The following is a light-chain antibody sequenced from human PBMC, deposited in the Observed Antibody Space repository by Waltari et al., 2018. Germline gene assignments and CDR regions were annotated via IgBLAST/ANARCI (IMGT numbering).Light chain of an antibody. Sequence: DIQMTQSPSSLSASVGARVTITCRASQSISSYLNWYQQKPGKAPELLIYAASSLQSGVPSRFSGSGSGTDFTLTISSLEPEDFATYYCLQDYDYPRTFGQGTKVEIK. CDR3: LQDYDYPRT. J-gene: IGKJ1*01. V-gene: IGKV1-39*01. CDR1: QSISSY. CDR2: AAS.